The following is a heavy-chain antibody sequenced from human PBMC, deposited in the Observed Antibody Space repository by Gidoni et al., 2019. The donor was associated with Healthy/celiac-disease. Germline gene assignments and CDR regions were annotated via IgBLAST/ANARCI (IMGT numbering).Heavy chain of an antibody. V-gene: IGHV3-30*18. CDR2: ISYDGSNK. Sequence: QLQLVESGGGVVQPGRSLRLSCAASGCTFSSYGMHWVSQAPGKGLEWVAVISYDGSNKYYADAVKGRFTISRDNSKNTLYLKMNSLRAEDTAVYYCAKDQTGYIAAAGLDYWGQGTLVTVSS. D-gene: IGHD6-13*01. J-gene: IGHJ4*02. CDR3: AKDQTGYIAAAGLDY. CDR1: GCTFSSYG.